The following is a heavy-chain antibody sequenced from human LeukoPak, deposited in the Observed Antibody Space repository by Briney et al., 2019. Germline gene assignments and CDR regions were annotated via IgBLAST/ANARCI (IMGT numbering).Heavy chain of an antibody. CDR2: ISHSGGT. J-gene: IGHJ4*02. D-gene: IGHD3-22*01. Sequence: SETLSLTCAVYGVSISGHYWTWIRQAPGKGLEWIGEISHSGGTNYNPSLKSRATLSEDTSKNQFYLRLSSVTAADTAVYYCARAGDTSGYFHYYDYWGQGTLLTVSS. CDR3: ARAGDTSGYFHYYDY. V-gene: IGHV4-34*01. CDR1: GVSISGHY.